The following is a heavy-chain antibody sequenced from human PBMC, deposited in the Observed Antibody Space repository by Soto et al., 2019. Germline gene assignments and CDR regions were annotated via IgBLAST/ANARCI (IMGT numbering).Heavy chain of an antibody. CDR1: GFTFSSYG. CDR3: ARGRGYSGYDYYYYGMDV. V-gene: IGHV3-30*03. Sequence: QVQLVESGGGVVQPGRSLRLSCAASGFTFSSYGMHWVRQAPGKGLEWVAVISYDGSNKYYADSVKGRFTISRDNSKNTLYLQMNSLRAEDTAVYYCARGRGYSGYDYYYYGMDVWGQGTTVTVSS. CDR2: ISYDGSNK. D-gene: IGHD5-12*01. J-gene: IGHJ6*02.